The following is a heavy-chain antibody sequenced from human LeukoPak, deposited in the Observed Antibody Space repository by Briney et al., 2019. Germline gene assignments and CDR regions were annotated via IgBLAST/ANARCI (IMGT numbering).Heavy chain of an antibody. D-gene: IGHD2-15*01. CDR2: ISSSSSYI. CDR3: ARGKVAATRVFDY. CDR1: GFTFSSYS. J-gene: IGHJ4*02. V-gene: IGHV3-21*01. Sequence: GGSLRLSCAASGFTFSSYSTNWVRQAPGKGLEWVSSISSSSSYIYYADSVKGRFTISRDNAKNSLYLQMNSLRAEDTAVYYCARGKVAATRVFDYWGQGTLVTVSS.